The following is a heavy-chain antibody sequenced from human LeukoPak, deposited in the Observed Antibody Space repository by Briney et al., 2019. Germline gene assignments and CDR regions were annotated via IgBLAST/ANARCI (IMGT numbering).Heavy chain of an antibody. CDR2: ISFDGRYK. CDR1: GFTLSSYG. D-gene: IGHD3-3*01. Sequence: PGGSLRLSCAASGFTLSSYGMHWVRQAPGKGLEWVAFISFDGRYKYFPDSVKGRFTISRDNSNNTVSLQMDRLRTEDTAVYYCSKGGSSWTVHEIFYFDLWGQRSLVTVSS. V-gene: IGHV3-30*02. CDR3: SKGGSSWTVHEIFYFDL. J-gene: IGHJ4*02.